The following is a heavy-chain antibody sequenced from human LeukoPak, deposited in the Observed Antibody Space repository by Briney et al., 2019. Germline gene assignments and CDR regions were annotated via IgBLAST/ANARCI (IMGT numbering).Heavy chain of an antibody. Sequence: GKSLRLSCGASEFTFSSYEMNWVRQAPGKGLEWVSYISSSGSTIYYADSVKGRFTISRDNAKNSLYLQMNSLRAEDTAVYYCAELGITMIGGVWGKGTTVTISS. CDR3: AELGITMIGGV. CDR2: ISSSGSTI. D-gene: IGHD3-10*02. J-gene: IGHJ6*04. CDR1: EFTFSSYE. V-gene: IGHV3-48*03.